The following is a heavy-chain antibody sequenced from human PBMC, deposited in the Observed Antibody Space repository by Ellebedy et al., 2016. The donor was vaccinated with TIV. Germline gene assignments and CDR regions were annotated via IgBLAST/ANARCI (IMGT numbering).Heavy chain of an antibody. CDR2: FDPEDGET. Sequence: AASVKVSCKVSGYTLTDLSMHWVRQAPGKGLEWMGGFDPEDGETIYAQKFQGRVTMTEDTSSDTAYMEVSSLRSEDTAVYYCATGTYSSAWYGPDSWGQGTLVTVSS. CDR3: ATGTYSSAWYGPDS. J-gene: IGHJ4*02. D-gene: IGHD6-19*01. V-gene: IGHV1-24*01. CDR1: GYTLTDLS.